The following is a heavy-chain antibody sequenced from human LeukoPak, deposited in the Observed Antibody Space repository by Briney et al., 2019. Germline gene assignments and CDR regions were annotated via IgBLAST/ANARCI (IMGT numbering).Heavy chain of an antibody. Sequence: GGSLRLSCAASGFTFSSYWMHWVRQAPGKGLVWVSRINSDGSSTSYADSVKGRFTISRDNAKNTLYLQMNSLRAEDTAVYYCARGMTSHYYYYYMDVWGKGTTVTVSS. CDR3: ARGMTSHYYYYYMDV. CDR2: INSDGSST. V-gene: IGHV3-74*01. D-gene: IGHD2-21*02. J-gene: IGHJ6*03. CDR1: GFTFSSYW.